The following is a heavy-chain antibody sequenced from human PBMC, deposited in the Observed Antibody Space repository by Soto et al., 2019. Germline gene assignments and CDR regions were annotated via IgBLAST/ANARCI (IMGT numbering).Heavy chain of an antibody. V-gene: IGHV3-23*01. D-gene: IGHD3-3*01. CDR2: ISGSGGST. CDR1: GFTFSSYA. CDR3: AKHVQIFYYYYYMDV. J-gene: IGHJ6*03. Sequence: EVQLLESGGGLVQPGGSLRLSCAASGFTFSSYAMSWVRQAPGKWLEWVSAISGSGGSTYYADSVKGRCTISRDNSKNTLYLQMNSLRAEDTAVYYCAKHVQIFYYYYYMDVWGKGTTVTVS.